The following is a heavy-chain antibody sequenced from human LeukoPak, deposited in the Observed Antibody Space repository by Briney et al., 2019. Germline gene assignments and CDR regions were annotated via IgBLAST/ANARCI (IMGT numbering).Heavy chain of an antibody. CDR2: IYYSGST. Sequence: PSETLSLTCTVSGGSISSYYWSWIRQPPGKGLEWIGYIYYSGSTNYNPSLKSRVTISVDTSKNQFSLKLSSVTAADTAVYYCARALHYTTYYYDSSGNPMNAFDIWGQGTMVTVSS. J-gene: IGHJ3*02. CDR1: GGSISSYY. D-gene: IGHD3-22*01. CDR3: ARALHYTTYYYDSSGNPMNAFDI. V-gene: IGHV4-59*01.